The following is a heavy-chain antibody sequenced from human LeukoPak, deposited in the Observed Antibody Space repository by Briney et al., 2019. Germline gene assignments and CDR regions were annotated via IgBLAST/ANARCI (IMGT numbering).Heavy chain of an antibody. CDR3: ARTHSNYVSYFDY. J-gene: IGHJ4*02. D-gene: IGHD4-11*01. V-gene: IGHV4-61*08. Sequence: PSQTLSLTCTVSGGSISSGDYYWSWIRQPPGKGLEWIGYIYYSGSTNYNPSLKSRVTISVDTSKNQFSLKLSSVTAADTAVYYCARTHSNYVSYFDYWGQGTLVTVSS. CDR2: IYYSGST. CDR1: GGSISSGDYY.